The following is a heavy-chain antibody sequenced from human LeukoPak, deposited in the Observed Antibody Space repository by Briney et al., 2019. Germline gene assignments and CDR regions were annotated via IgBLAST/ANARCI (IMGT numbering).Heavy chain of an antibody. CDR1: RGSISSSSYY. J-gene: IGHJ4*02. V-gene: IGHV4-39*01. CDR2: IYYSGST. D-gene: IGHD3-3*01. CDR3: AREIYDFWSGYYPSFDY. Sequence: SETLSLTCTVSRGSISSSSYYWGWIRQPPGKGLEWIGSIYYSGSTYYNPSLKSRVTISVDTSKNQFSLKLSSVTAADTAVYYCAREIYDFWSGYYPSFDYWGQGTLVTVSS.